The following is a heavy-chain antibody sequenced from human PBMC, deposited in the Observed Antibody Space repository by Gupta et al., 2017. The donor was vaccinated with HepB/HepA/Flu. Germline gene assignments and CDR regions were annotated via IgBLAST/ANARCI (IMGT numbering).Heavy chain of an antibody. CDR3: ARVGGSRQAAGCFDY. V-gene: IGHV3-33*01. CDR2: IWYDGSNK. D-gene: IGHD1-26*01. Sequence: QVQLVESGGGVVQPGRSLRLSCAASGFTFSSYGMQWVRQAPGKGLEWVAVIWYDGSNKYYAESVKGRFTISRDNSKNTLYLQMNSLRAEDTAVYYCARVGGSRQAAGCFDYWGQGTLVTGSS. J-gene: IGHJ4*02. CDR1: GFTFSSYG.